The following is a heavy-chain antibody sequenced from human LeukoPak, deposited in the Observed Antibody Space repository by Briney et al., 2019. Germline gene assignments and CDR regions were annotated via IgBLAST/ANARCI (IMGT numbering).Heavy chain of an antibody. CDR2: IWYDGSNK. J-gene: IGHJ6*02. CDR3: ARDLDTAMVSYYYYGMDV. CDR1: GFTFSSYG. D-gene: IGHD5-18*01. Sequence: GGSLRLSCAASGFTFSSYGMNWVRQAPGKGLEWVAVIWYDGSNKYYADSVKGRFTISRDNSKNTLYLQMNSLRAEDTAVYYCARDLDTAMVSYYYYGMDVWGQGTTVTVSS. V-gene: IGHV3-33*01.